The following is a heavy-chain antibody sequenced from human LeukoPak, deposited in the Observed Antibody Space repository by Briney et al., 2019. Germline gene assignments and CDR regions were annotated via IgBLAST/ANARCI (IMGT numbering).Heavy chain of an antibody. CDR1: GXTFSSNG. Sequence: PGGSLRLSCAASGXTFSSNGMHWVRQAPGKGLEWVGVIWYDGSKYYADSVKGRFTISRDNSKNTLYLQMNSLRAEDTAVYYCARPYYSNYYYYGMDVWGQGTTVTVSS. D-gene: IGHD4-11*01. V-gene: IGHV3-33*01. CDR2: IWYDGSK. J-gene: IGHJ6*02. CDR3: ARPYYSNYYYYGMDV.